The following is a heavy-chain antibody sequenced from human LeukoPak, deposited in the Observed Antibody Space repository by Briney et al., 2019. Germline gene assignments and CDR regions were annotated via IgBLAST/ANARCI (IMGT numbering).Heavy chain of an antibody. CDR1: GYTFTDYY. V-gene: IGHV1-2*02. CDR3: ARILTGESY. J-gene: IGHJ4*02. CDR2: INPDSGAT. D-gene: IGHD7-27*01. Sequence: ASVKVSCKASGYTFTDYYLHWVRQAPGQGLEWMGWINPDSGATKYAQKFQDRVTMTSDTSISAAYMELSRLRSDDTAIYFCARILTGESYWGQGTLGTVSS.